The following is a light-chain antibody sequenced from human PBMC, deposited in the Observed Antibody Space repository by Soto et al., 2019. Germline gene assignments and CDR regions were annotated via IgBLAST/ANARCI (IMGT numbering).Light chain of an antibody. V-gene: IGKV4-1*01. J-gene: IGKJ1*01. CDR3: QQYYITPRT. CDR1: QTVLYSSSNKNY. CDR2: WAS. Sequence: DIVMTQSPDSLAVSLGERATINCQSSQTVLYSSSNKNYLAWYQHKPGQPPKLLIYWASTRESGVPDRFTGSGSVTDFTLTISSLQAEDVAVYYCQQYYITPRTFGQGTKVEIK.